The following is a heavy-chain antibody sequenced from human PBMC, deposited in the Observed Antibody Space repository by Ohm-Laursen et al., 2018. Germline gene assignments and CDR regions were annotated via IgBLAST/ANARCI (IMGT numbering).Heavy chain of an antibody. CDR1: GFTFSSYC. V-gene: IGHV3-7*01. CDR2: IKQDGSEK. Sequence: SLRLSCSASGFTFSSYCMSWVRQAPGKGLEWVANIKQDGSEKYYVDSVKGRFTISRDNAKNSLYLQMNSLRAEDTAVYYCARVGYYGMDVWGQGTTVTVSS. J-gene: IGHJ6*02. CDR3: ARVGYYGMDV.